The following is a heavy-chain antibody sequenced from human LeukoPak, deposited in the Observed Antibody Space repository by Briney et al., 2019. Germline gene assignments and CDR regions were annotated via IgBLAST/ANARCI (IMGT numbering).Heavy chain of an antibody. CDR3: ARDPGRGYFSLFYFDY. J-gene: IGHJ4*02. CDR1: GGSISSYY. Sequence: SETLSLTCTVSGGSISSYYWSWIRQPPGKGLEWIGYIYYSGSTNYNPSLKSRVTISLDTSKNQFSLKLSSVTAADTAVYYCARDPGRGYFSLFYFDYWGQGTLVTVSS. D-gene: IGHD3-22*01. V-gene: IGHV4-59*12. CDR2: IYYSGST.